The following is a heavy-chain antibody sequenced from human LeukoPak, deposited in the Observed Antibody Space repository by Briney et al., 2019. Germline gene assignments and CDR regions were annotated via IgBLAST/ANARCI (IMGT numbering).Heavy chain of an antibody. Sequence: GGSLRLSCAASGFSFSDYYLRWIRQAPGKGLEWVSFIYSGGNTLYSDSVKGRFTISRDNSKNTLYLQMNSLRAEDTAVYYCAGRAGEYSHPYDYWGQGTLVTVSS. V-gene: IGHV3-53*01. CDR1: GFSFSDYY. CDR3: AGRAGEYSHPYDY. D-gene: IGHD4-17*01. CDR2: IYSGGNT. J-gene: IGHJ4*02.